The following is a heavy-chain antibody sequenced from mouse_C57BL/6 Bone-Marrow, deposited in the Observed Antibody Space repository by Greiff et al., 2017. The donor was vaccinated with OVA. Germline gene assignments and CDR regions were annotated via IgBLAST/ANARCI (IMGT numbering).Heavy chain of an antibody. CDR2: ISYDGSN. CDR1: GYSITSGYY. CDR3: ARGKVYYYGSRRYFDY. V-gene: IGHV3-6*01. J-gene: IGHJ2*01. Sequence: EVQVVESGPGLVKPSQSLSLTCSVTGYSITSGYYWNWIRQFPGNKLEWMGYISYDGSNNYNPSLTNRISITRYTSKNQFFLRFNSVTTEDTATYYSARGKVYYYGSRRYFDYWGQGTTLTVSS. D-gene: IGHD1-1*01.